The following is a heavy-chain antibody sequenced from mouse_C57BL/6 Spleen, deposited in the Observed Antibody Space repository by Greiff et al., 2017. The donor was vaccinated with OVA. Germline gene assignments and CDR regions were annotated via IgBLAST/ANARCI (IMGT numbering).Heavy chain of an antibody. V-gene: IGHV14-3*01. CDR3: ARETGTSARYY. CDR2: IDPANGNT. CDR1: GFNIKNSY. D-gene: IGHD4-1*01. J-gene: IGHJ4*01. Sequence: EVQLQESVAELVRPGASVKLSCTASGFNIKNSYMHWVKQRPEQGLEWIGRIDPANGNTKYAPKFQGKATIPADPSSNTAYLQLSSLTAEDTAIYDSARETGTSARYYWGQGTSVTVSS.